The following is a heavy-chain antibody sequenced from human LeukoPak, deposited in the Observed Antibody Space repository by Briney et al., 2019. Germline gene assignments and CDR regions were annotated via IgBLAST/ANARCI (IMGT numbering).Heavy chain of an antibody. J-gene: IGHJ4*02. Sequence: ASVKVSCKASGYTLTDYDILWVRQAPGRGLECMGWINPSSGATNYAQKFQGRVTMTRDTSISTAYMELSRLRSDDTAVYYCARDLARGPFDYWGQGTLVTVSS. D-gene: IGHD3-10*01. CDR2: INPSSGAT. V-gene: IGHV1-2*02. CDR3: ARDLARGPFDY. CDR1: GYTLTDYD.